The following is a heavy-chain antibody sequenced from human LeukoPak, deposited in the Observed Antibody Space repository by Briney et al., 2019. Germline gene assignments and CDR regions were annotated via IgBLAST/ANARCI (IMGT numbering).Heavy chain of an antibody. V-gene: IGHV1-2*02. D-gene: IGHD2-15*01. Sequence: GASVRVSCKASGYTFTGYYMHWVRQAPGQGLEWMGWINPFIASRNYAQKFQGRVTMTRDTSISTAYMELSRLRSDDTAVYYCAREGNCSGGSCYWRGRIGIWFDPWGQGTLVTVSS. CDR3: AREGNCSGGSCYWRGRIGIWFDP. J-gene: IGHJ5*02. CDR2: INPFIASR. CDR1: GYTFTGYY.